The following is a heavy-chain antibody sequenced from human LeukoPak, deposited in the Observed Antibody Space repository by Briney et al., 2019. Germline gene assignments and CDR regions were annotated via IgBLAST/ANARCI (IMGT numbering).Heavy chain of an antibody. CDR3: ARGPLGGSSARDY. D-gene: IGHD6-6*01. J-gene: IGHJ4*02. Sequence: PSETLSLTCTVSGVSISSYYWSWIRQPPGKGLEWIGYIYYSGSTNYNPSLKSRVTISVDTSKNQFSLKLSSVTAADTAVYYCARGPLGGSSARDYWGQGTLVTVSS. V-gene: IGHV4-59*01. CDR2: IYYSGST. CDR1: GVSISSYY.